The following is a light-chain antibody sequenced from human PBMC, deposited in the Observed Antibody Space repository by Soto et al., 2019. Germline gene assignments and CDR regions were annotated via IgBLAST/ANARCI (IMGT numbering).Light chain of an antibody. CDR2: KAS. CDR1: QSISSW. V-gene: IGKV1-5*03. CDR3: QQYNSYPYT. Sequence: DIQMTQSPSTLSASVGDRVTITCRASQSISSWLAWYQQKPGKAPKLLIYKASSLESGVPSRFSGCGSGTEFTLTSSSLQPDDFSTYYCQQYNSYPYTFGQGTKLEIK. J-gene: IGKJ2*01.